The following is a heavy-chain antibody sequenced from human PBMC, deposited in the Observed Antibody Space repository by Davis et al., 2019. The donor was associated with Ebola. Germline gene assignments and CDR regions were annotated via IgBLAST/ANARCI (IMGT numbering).Heavy chain of an antibody. Sequence: MPSETLSLTCAVSGGFVSSGGYSWSWIRQPLGKGLEWIGYYYYTGSTYYNPSLKSRVSISVDTSKNQFSLKLSSVTAADTAVYYCARGSAGHFDLWGRGTLVTVSS. V-gene: IGHV4-61*08. J-gene: IGHJ2*01. CDR1: GGFVSSGGYS. CDR2: YYYTGST. D-gene: IGHD6-13*01. CDR3: ARGSAGHFDL.